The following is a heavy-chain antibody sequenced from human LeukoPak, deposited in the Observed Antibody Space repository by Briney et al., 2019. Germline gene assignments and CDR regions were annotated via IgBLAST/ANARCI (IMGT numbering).Heavy chain of an antibody. CDR2: ISSGGSST. CDR3: AKHGSSGFYRYFDY. D-gene: IGHD3-22*01. V-gene: IGHV3-23*01. J-gene: IGHJ4*02. CDR1: GFTFSTYG. Sequence: GGSLRLSCVASGFTFSTYGMSWVRQAPGKGLEWVSPISSGGSSTYYADSVKGRFTISRDNSKNMLYLQMNSLRAEDTAVYYCAKHGSSGFYRYFDYWGQGTLVSVSS.